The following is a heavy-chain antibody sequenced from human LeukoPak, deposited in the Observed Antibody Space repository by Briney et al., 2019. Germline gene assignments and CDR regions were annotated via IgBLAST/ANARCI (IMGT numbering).Heavy chain of an antibody. CDR1: GFTFSSYG. CDR2: IWYDGSNK. V-gene: IGHV3-33*06. J-gene: IGHJ4*02. CDR3: AKDPPSY. Sequence: PGGSLRLSCAASGFTFSSYGMHWVRQAPGKGLEWVAVIWYDGSNKYYADSVKGRSTISRDNSENTLYLQMNSLRAEDTAVYYCAKDPPSYWGQGTLVTVSS.